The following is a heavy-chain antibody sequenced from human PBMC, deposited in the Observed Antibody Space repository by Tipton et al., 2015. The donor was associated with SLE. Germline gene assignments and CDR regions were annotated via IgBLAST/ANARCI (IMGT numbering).Heavy chain of an antibody. CDR3: ARYAAIVVVPAACHYYGMDV. V-gene: IGHV4-34*01. J-gene: IGHJ6*02. D-gene: IGHD2-2*01. CDR2: INHSGST. Sequence: TLSLTCAVYGGSFSGYYWSWIRQPPGKGLEWIGEINHSGSTNYNPSLKSRVTISVDTSKNQFSLKLSSVTAADTAVYYCARYAAIVVVPAACHYYGMDVWGQGSTVPVSS. CDR1: GGSFSGYY.